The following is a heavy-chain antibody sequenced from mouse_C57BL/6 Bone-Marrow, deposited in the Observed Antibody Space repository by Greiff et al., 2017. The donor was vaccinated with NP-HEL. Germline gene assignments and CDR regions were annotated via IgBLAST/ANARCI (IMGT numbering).Heavy chain of an antibody. CDR2: IRNKANGYTT. CDR3: ARYGSNSVFDY. D-gene: IGHD2-5*01. V-gene: IGHV7-3*01. CDR1: GFTFTDYY. Sequence: EVKLVESGGGLVQPGGSLRLSCAASGFTFTDYYMSWVRQPPGKALEWLGFIRNKANGYTTEYSASVTGRFTISRDNSQSILYLQMNALRAEDSATYYCARYGSNSVFDYWGQGTTLTVSS. J-gene: IGHJ2*01.